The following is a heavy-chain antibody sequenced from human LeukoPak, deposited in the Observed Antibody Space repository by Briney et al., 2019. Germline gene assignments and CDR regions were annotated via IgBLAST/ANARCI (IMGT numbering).Heavy chain of an antibody. Sequence: SETLSLTCSVSGGSVSSYYWGWIRQPPGKGLEWIGYIYYGGTTYYNPSLKSRVTISVDTSSNHVSLRLTSVTATDTAVYFCARRGSSGHYGGWFDPWGPGTLVTV. CDR3: ARRGSSGHYGGWFDP. CDR2: IYYGGTT. V-gene: IGHV4-59*08. CDR1: GGSVSSYY. D-gene: IGHD6-19*01. J-gene: IGHJ5*02.